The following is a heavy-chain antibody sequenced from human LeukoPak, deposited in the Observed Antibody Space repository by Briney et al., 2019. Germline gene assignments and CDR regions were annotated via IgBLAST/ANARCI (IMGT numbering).Heavy chain of an antibody. CDR1: GGSISSYY. V-gene: IGHV4-59*01. CDR2: IYYSRST. J-gene: IGHJ5*02. D-gene: IGHD3-10*01. Sequence: PSETLSLTCTVSGGSISSYYWSWIRQPPGKGLEWIGYIYYSRSTNYNPSLKSRVTISVDTSKNQFSLKLSSVTAADTAVYYCARAYYYGSGSLVDWFDPWGQGTLVTVSS. CDR3: ARAYYYGSGSLVDWFDP.